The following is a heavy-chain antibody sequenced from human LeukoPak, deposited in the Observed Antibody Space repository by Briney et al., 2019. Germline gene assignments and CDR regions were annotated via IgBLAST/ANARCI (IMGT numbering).Heavy chain of an antibody. CDR3: ARHPGYSYGFDY. CDR2: INHSGST. J-gene: IGHJ4*02. CDR1: GGSFSGYY. D-gene: IGHD5-18*01. V-gene: IGHV4-34*01. Sequence: SETLSLTCAVYGGSFSGYYWSWIRQPPGNGLEWIGEINHSGSTNYNPSLKSRVTISVDTSKNQFSLKLSSVTAADTAVYYCARHPGYSYGFDYWGQGTLVTVSS.